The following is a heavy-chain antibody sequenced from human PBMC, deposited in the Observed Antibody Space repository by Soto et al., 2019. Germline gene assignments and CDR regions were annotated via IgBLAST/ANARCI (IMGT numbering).Heavy chain of an antibody. CDR1: GFTFSTSA. Sequence: GGSLRLSCAASGFTFSTSAMTWARQAPGKGLEWVSTITGSGDNTYNADSVKGRFTISRDNSKNTLYLQMNSLRAEDTAVYYCAKSTDCRSTSCYPYYYYMDVWGKGTTVTVSS. J-gene: IGHJ6*03. CDR3: AKSTDCRSTSCYPYYYYMDV. CDR2: ITGSGDNT. V-gene: IGHV3-23*01. D-gene: IGHD2-2*01.